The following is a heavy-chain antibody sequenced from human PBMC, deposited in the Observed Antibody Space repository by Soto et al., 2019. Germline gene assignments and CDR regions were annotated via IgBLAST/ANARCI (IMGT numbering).Heavy chain of an antibody. J-gene: IGHJ4*02. CDR2: ISAHNGNT. CDR3: ARGRYGDY. Sequence: QVHLVQSGAEVKKPGASVKVSCKGSGYAFTTYGITWVRQAPGQGLEWMGWISAHNGNTNYAQKLQGRVTVTRDTSTSTAYMELRSLRSEDTAVYSCARGRYGDYWGQGALATVSS. D-gene: IGHD1-1*01. CDR1: GYAFTTYG. V-gene: IGHV1-18*01.